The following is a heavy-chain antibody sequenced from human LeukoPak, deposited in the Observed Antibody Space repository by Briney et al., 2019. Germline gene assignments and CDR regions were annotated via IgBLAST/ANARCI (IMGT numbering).Heavy chain of an antibody. J-gene: IGHJ4*02. V-gene: IGHV3-74*01. Sequence: GGSLRLSCVASGFTFSTYWMHWVRQAPGKGLVWVSRISSDGNTTRYADSVKGRFAISRDNAKNTLYLQMNSLRAEDTAVYYCAKSYMIVVLTAFDYWGQGTLVTVSS. D-gene: IGHD3-22*01. CDR2: ISSDGNTT. CDR1: GFTFSTYW. CDR3: AKSYMIVVLTAFDY.